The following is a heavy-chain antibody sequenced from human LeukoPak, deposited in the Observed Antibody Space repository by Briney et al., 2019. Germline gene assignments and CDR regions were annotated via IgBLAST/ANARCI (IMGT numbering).Heavy chain of an antibody. CDR3: ARASLSSGWYY. CDR2: IYTSGST. V-gene: IGHV4-61*02. CDR1: GGSISSGSYY. D-gene: IGHD6-19*01. Sequence: SQTLSLTCTVSGGSISSGSYYWRWIRQPAGKGLEWIGRIYTSGSTNYNPSLKSRVTISVDTSKNQFSLKLSSVTAADTAVYYCARASLSSGWYYWGQGTLVTVSS. J-gene: IGHJ4*02.